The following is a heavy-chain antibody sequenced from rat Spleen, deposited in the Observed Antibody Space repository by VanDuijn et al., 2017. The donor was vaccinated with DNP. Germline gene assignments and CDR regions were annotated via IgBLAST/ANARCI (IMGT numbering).Heavy chain of an antibody. CDR1: GFTFINYD. CDR3: ARRSTVAAGAMDA. D-gene: IGHD1-3*01. Sequence: EVQLVESGGGLVQPGRSMKLSCAASGFTFINYDMAWVRQAPKKGLEWVATITYAGSPYYPDSVKGRFTIPRDNAKNTLYLQMNSLRSEDTATYYCARRSTVAAGAMDAWGQGTSVTVSS. CDR2: ITYAGSP. V-gene: IGHV5-7*01. J-gene: IGHJ4*01.